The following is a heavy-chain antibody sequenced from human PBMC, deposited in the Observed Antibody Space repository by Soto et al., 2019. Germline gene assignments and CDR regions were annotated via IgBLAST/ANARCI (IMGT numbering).Heavy chain of an antibody. J-gene: IGHJ4*02. CDR3: AKDTYSSSWYF. V-gene: IGHV3-23*01. Sequence: EVQLLESGGGLVQPGGSLRLSCAGSGFTFINYAMTWVRQAPGKGLEWVSSISNRGSDTYYVDSVKGRFTISRDNSKNTLYLQMNSLRAVDTAVYYCAKDTYSSSWYFWGQGTLVTVSS. CDR2: ISNRGSDT. D-gene: IGHD6-13*01. CDR1: GFTFINYA.